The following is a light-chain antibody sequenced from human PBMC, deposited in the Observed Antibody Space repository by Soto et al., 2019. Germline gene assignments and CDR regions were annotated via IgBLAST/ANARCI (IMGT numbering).Light chain of an antibody. CDR3: QQSYSTPPLS. CDR1: QSINTY. Sequence: DIQMPQSPSSLSASVGDRVTITCRASQSINTYLNWYQQKPGKAPKLLIYVASTLQSGVPSRFRGSGAGTAFTLTINSLQPEDFATYSCQQSYSTPPLSFGGGTRVEIK. J-gene: IGKJ4*01. V-gene: IGKV1-39*01. CDR2: VAS.